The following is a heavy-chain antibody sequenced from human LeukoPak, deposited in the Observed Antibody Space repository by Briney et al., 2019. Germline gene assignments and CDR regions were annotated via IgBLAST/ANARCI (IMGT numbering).Heavy chain of an antibody. D-gene: IGHD6-13*01. CDR2: IIPILGIA. V-gene: IGHV1-69*04. Sequence: ASVKVSCKASGGTFSSYAISWVRQAPGQGLEWMGRIIPILGIANYAQKFQGRVTITADKSTSTAYMELSSLRSEDTAVYYCARDTPTAAAAGYPNYYYYYGMDVWGQGTTVTVSS. CDR3: ARDTPTAAAAGYPNYYYYYGMDV. CDR1: GGTFSSYA. J-gene: IGHJ6*02.